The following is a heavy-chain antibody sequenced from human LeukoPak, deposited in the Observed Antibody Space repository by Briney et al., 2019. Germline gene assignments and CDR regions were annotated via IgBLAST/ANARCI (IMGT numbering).Heavy chain of an antibody. Sequence: GGSLRLSCAASGFTFSTCAMSWVRQAPGKGLEWVSTISGGGRSTDYADSVKGHFTISRDNSKNTLYLQMNSLRAEDTAVYYCASNSGYYAFDIWGQGTMVTVSS. CDR3: ASNSGYYAFDI. CDR2: ISGGGRST. J-gene: IGHJ3*02. V-gene: IGHV3-23*01. CDR1: GFTFSTCA. D-gene: IGHD3-22*01.